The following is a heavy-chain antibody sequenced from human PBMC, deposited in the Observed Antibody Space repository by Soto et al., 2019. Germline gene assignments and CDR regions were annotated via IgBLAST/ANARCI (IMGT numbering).Heavy chain of an antibody. CDR3: ASDDGRGQLLIGYYYGMDV. CDR2: ISYDGSNK. CDR1: GFTFSSYA. Sequence: QVQLVESGGGVVQPGRSLRLSCAASGFTFSSYAMHWVRQAPGKGLEWVAVISYDGSNKYYADSVKGRFTISRDNSKNTLYLQMNSLRAEDTAVYYCASDDGRGQLLIGYYYGMDVWGQGTTVTVSS. V-gene: IGHV3-30-3*01. D-gene: IGHD2-2*01. J-gene: IGHJ6*02.